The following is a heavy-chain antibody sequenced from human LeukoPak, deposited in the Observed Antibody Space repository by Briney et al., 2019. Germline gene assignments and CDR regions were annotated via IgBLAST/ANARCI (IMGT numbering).Heavy chain of an antibody. J-gene: IGHJ3*02. Sequence: SVKVSCKASGYTFTGYYMHWVRQAPGQGLEWMGGIIPIFGTSNYAQKFQGRVTITADKSTSTAYMELSSLRSADTAVYYCARDSGYSSSWHHDAFDIWGQGTMLTVSS. CDR2: IIPIFGTS. D-gene: IGHD6-13*01. V-gene: IGHV1-69*06. CDR3: ARDSGYSSSWHHDAFDI. CDR1: GYTFTGYY.